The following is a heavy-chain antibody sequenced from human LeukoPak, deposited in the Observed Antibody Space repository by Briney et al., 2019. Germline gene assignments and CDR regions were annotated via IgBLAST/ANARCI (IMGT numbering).Heavy chain of an antibody. CDR2: MNPNSGNT. D-gene: IGHD4-11*01. V-gene: IGHV1-8*03. Sequence: GASVKVSCKASGYTFTSYGINWVRQAPGQGLEWMGWMNPNSGNTGYAQKFQGRVTITRNTSISTAYMELSSLRSKDTAVYYCARNDYSNYEDAFDIWGQGTMVTVSS. CDR1: GYTFTSYG. CDR3: ARNDYSNYEDAFDI. J-gene: IGHJ3*02.